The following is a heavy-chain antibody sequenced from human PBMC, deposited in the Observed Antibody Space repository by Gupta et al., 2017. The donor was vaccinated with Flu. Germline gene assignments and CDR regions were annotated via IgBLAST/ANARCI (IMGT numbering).Heavy chain of an antibody. CDR2: IIPIFGTA. J-gene: IGHJ4*02. V-gene: IGHV1-69*01. D-gene: IGHD3-22*01. CDR1: GGTFSSYA. Sequence: QVQLVQSGSEVKKPGSSVKVSCKASGGTFSSYAINWVRQAPGQGLEWMGGIIPIFGTANYAQKFQGRVTITADESTSTAYMELSSLRSEDTAVYYCARGGTVAMIVVSYFDYWGQGTLVTVSS. CDR3: ARGGTVAMIVVSYFDY.